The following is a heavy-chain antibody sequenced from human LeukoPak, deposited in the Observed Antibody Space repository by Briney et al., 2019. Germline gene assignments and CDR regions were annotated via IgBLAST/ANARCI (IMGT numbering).Heavy chain of an antibody. D-gene: IGHD3-10*01. CDR2: IYSGGST. CDR1: GFTVSSNY. V-gene: IGHV3-66*04. Sequence: GGSLRLSCAASGFTVSSNYMSWVRLAPGKGLEWVSVIYSGGSTYYADSVKGRFTISRDNSKNTLYLQMNSLRAEDTAVYYCARPDHVLLWFGELDYWGQGTLVTVSS. CDR3: ARPDHVLLWFGELDY. J-gene: IGHJ4*02.